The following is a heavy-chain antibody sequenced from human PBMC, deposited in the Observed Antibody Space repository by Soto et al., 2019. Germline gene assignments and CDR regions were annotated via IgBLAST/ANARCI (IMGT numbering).Heavy chain of an antibody. CDR3: ASCNDSSGYYYPSYYYYGMDV. D-gene: IGHD3-22*01. Sequence: ASVKVSCKASGGTFSSYAISWVRQAPGQGLEWMGGIIPIFGTANYAQKFQGRVTITADESTSTAYMELSSLRSEDTAVYYCASCNDSSGYYYPSYYYYGMDVWGQGTTVTVS. CDR1: GGTFSSYA. J-gene: IGHJ6*02. CDR2: IIPIFGTA. V-gene: IGHV1-69*13.